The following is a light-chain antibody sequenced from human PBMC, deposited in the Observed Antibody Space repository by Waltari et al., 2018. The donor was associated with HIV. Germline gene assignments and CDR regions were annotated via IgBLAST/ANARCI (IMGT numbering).Light chain of an antibody. Sequence: QSALTQPPSVSGSPGQSIPFPCPGASSDVGGYDYFSWYQQHPGKAPKLMIYEVTNRPSGISNRFSGSKSGNTASLTISGLQAEDEADYYCGSYRSSSTFVFRTGTKVTVL. V-gene: IGLV2-14*03. J-gene: IGLJ1*01. CDR3: GSYRSSSTFV. CDR1: SSDVGGYDY. CDR2: EVT.